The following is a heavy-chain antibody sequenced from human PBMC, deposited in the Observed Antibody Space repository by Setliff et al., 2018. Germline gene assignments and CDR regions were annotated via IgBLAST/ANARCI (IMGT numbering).Heavy chain of an antibody. CDR1: GGSISTTNYF. J-gene: IGHJ4*02. CDR2: LYYTGAT. D-gene: IGHD6-13*01. V-gene: IGHV4-39*07. Sequence: SETLSLTCTVSGGSISTTNYFWGWIRQPPGGGLEWIGILYYTGATYYNPSLKSRVTISVDTPNNQFSLKLSSVTAADTAVYYCVRESRSTWYRRDFWGQGTLVTVSS. CDR3: VRESRSTWYRRDF.